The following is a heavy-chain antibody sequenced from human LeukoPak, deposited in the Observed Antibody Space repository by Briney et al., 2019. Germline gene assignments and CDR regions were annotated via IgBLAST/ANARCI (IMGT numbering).Heavy chain of an antibody. Sequence: GGSLRLSCAASGFTFRSYGMHWVRQAPGKGLEWVAFIRYDGDDKYYADSVKGRFTISRDNSKTTLYLQMNSLRAEDTAVYYCAKVFYPAAGTGRVDFPFDYWGQGTLVTVSS. V-gene: IGHV3-30*02. CDR3: AKVFYPAAGTGRVDFPFDY. D-gene: IGHD6-13*01. J-gene: IGHJ4*02. CDR1: GFTFRSYG. CDR2: IRYDGDDK.